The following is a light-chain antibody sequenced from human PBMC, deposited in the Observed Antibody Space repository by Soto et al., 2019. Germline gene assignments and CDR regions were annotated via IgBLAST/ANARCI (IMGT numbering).Light chain of an antibody. J-gene: IGKJ4*01. CDR1: QSVSNSY. Sequence: EIVLTQSPGTLSLSPGERATLSCRASQSVSNSYLAWYQQKPGQAPRLLIYGAATRATGIPDRFSGSGSGTDFILTISSLEPEDFAVYYCQQRSNWPLTFGGGTKVEIK. V-gene: IGKV3D-20*02. CDR3: QQRSNWPLT. CDR2: GAA.